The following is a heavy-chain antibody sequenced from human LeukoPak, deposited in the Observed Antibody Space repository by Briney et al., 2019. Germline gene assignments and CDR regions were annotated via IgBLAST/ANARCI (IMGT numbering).Heavy chain of an antibody. CDR1: GYSFTNYW. V-gene: IGHV5-51*01. D-gene: IGHD3-22*01. CDR3: ARRTYDYDSSGNCVGSGCYFYGMDV. CDR2: IYPGDSDT. J-gene: IGHJ6*02. Sequence: GESLNISCKCSGYSFTNYWIVWVRQMPGKRLEWMGVIYPGDSDTRYSPSFQGQVTISADKSISTAYLQWSSLKASDTAMYYCARRTYDYDSSGNCVGSGCYFYGMDVWGQGTTVTVSS.